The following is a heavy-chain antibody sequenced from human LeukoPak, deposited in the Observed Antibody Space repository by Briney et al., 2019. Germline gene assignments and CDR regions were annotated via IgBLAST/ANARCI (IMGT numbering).Heavy chain of an antibody. Sequence: GESLKISCKGSGYSFTKYWIGWVRQMPGKGLEWMGIIYPGDSDTRYSPSFQGQVTISADKSISTAYLQWSSLKASDTAMYYCARLRTTVITPWFFDYWGQGTLVTVSS. CDR1: GYSFTKYW. CDR3: ARLRTTVITPWFFDY. D-gene: IGHD4-23*01. CDR2: IYPGDSDT. V-gene: IGHV5-51*01. J-gene: IGHJ4*02.